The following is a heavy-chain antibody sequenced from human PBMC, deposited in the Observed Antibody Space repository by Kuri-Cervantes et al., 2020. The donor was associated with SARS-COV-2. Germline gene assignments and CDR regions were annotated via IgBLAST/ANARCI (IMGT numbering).Heavy chain of an antibody. CDR1: GGSISSYY. V-gene: IGHV4-4*07. CDR3: ARGGYSSSSWNYYYYMDV. CDR2: IYTSGST. J-gene: IGHJ6*03. Sequence: SETLSLTCTVSGGSISSYYWSWIRQPAGKGLEWIGRIYTSGSTNYNPSLKSRVTMSVDTSKNQFSLKLSSVTAADTAVYYCARGGYSSSSWNYYYYMDVWGKGTTVTVSS. D-gene: IGHD6-13*01.